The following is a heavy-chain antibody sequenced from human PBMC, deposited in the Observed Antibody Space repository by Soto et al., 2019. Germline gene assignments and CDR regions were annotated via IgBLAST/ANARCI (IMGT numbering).Heavy chain of an antibody. V-gene: IGHV6-1*01. Sequence: SQTLSLTCVISGDSISSNSAAWNWIRQSPSRGLEWLGRTYYRSKWYKDYPVSVRSRVTIDPDTSKNQFSLQLNSVTPDDTAVYYCARDPGLALDYWGQGALVTVSS. CDR2: TYYRSKWYK. J-gene: IGHJ4*02. CDR3: ARDPGLALDY. CDR1: GDSISSNSAA.